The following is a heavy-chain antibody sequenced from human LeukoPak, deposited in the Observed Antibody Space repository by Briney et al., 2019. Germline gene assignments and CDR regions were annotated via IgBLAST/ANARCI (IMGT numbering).Heavy chain of an antibody. CDR2: ISNSGDFI. CDR3: ARARGTGPGAHFDY. D-gene: IGHD3-10*01. Sequence: GGSLRFSCAASGFTFSSYAMSWVRQAPGKGLEWVSYISNSGDFIAYADSVKGRFTISRDNAKNSLFLQMNSLRAEDTAVYYCARARGTGPGAHFDYWGQGTLVIVSS. CDR1: GFTFSSYA. J-gene: IGHJ4*02. V-gene: IGHV3-21*04.